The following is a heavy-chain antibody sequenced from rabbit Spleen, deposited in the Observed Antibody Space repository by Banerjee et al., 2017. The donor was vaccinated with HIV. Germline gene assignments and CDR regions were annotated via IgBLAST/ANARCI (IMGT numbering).Heavy chain of an antibody. CDR2: INSITGKT. CDR3: ARDLPDIIGWNFGF. D-gene: IGHD1-1*01. V-gene: IGHV1S45*01. J-gene: IGHJ3*01. CDR1: GFSFTDKDV. Sequence: QEQLVESGGGLVQPERSLTLTCRASGFSFTDKDVMCWVRQAPGKGLEWIGCINSITGKTVYATWAKGRFTISRASSTTVFLQMTSLTAADTATYFCARDLPDIIGWNFGFWGQGTLVTVS.